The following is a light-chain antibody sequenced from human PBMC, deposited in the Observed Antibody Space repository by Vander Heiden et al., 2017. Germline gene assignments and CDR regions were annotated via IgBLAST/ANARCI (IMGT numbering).Light chain of an antibody. J-gene: IGKJ1*01. CDR1: QAIGNN. CDR3: RQAHHYPWT. V-gene: IGKV1-6*02. CDR2: SAS. Sequence: AIQMTQSPSSLSASVGDRVTITCRASQAIGNNLAWFQQKPGKAPKLLVYSASTLQNGVPSRFSGDGSGTGFTLTVSGLQPEDFGTYYCRQAHHYPWTFGQGTKVEIK.